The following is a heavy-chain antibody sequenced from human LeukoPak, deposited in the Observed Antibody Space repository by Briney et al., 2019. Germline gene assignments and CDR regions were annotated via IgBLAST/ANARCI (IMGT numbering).Heavy chain of an antibody. CDR1: GYTFTSYA. D-gene: IGHD1-14*01. J-gene: IGHJ6*03. V-gene: IGHV1-3*01. Sequence: GASVKVSCKASGYTFTSYAMHWVRQAPGQRLEWMGWINAGNGNTKYSQKFQGRVTITRDTSASTAYMELSSLRSEDTAVYYCARSAVRRKDYYYMDVWGKGTTVTVSS. CDR3: ARSAVRRKDYYYMDV. CDR2: INAGNGNT.